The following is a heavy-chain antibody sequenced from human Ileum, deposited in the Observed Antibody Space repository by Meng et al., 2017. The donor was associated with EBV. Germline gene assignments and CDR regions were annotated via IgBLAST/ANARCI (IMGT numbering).Heavy chain of an antibody. CDR2: ISSGSTYV. D-gene: IGHD3-16*02. V-gene: IGHV3-21*06. J-gene: IGHJ4*02. CDR1: GLTFRSYK. Sequence: LVGMGGVLGKSGGRMSSSCAPSGLTFRSYKMTWVRQAPEKGLEWVASISSGSTYVYYADSFRGRLTISRDDAQNSVFLQMDSLRAEDPAVYYCVRDSSFSVYCGQGTLVTVSS. CDR3: VRDSSFSVY.